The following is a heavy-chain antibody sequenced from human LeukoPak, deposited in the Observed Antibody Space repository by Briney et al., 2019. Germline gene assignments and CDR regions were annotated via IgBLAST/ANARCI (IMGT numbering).Heavy chain of an antibody. Sequence: GGSLRLSCAASGFTFSSYWMSWVRQAPGKGLEWVANIKQDGSEKYYVDSVKGRFTISRDNAKNSLYLQMNSLRAEDTAVYYCARDLPDYYDSSGYPDYWGQGTLVIVSS. V-gene: IGHV3-7*01. CDR1: GFTFSSYW. J-gene: IGHJ4*02. CDR3: ARDLPDYYDSSGYPDY. CDR2: IKQDGSEK. D-gene: IGHD3-22*01.